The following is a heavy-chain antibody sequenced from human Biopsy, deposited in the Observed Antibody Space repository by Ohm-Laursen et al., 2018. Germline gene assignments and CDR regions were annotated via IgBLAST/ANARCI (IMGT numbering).Heavy chain of an antibody. Sequence: SETLSLTCTVTDGSISNIINYWGWIRQPLGKGLEWLGSIYHTGITDYNPSLKRRVTISVDTSNNQSSLNLSSLTAADTAVYYCARHSFGSGRDFWGQGTLVTVSS. V-gene: IGHV4-39*01. D-gene: IGHD3-10*01. CDR3: ARHSFGSGRDF. CDR2: IYHTGIT. CDR1: DGSISNIINY. J-gene: IGHJ4*02.